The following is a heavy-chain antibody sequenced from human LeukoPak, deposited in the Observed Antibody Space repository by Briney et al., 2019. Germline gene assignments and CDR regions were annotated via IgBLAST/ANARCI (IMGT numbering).Heavy chain of an antibody. D-gene: IGHD1-26*01. CDR1: AFAFSSNW. J-gene: IGHJ4*02. V-gene: IGHV3-7*04. Sequence: PGGSLRLSCVASAFAFSSNWMSWVRQAPGKGLEWVASIKEDGSETYYVDSVKGRFTISRNNAKNSLYLQMNSLRAEDTAVYYCATDPHPRYYLPDYWGQGTLVTVSS. CDR2: IKEDGSET. CDR3: ATDPHPRYYLPDY.